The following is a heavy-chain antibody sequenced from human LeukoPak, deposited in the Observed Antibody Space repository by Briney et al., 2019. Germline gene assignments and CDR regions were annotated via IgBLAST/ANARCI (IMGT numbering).Heavy chain of an antibody. D-gene: IGHD3-9*01. V-gene: IGHV3-21*01. CDR3: ARDQGRIPASFDPLDY. CDR2: ISSSSSYI. Sequence: GGSLRLSCAASGFTFSSYSMNWVRQAPGKGLEWVSSISSSSSYIYYADSVKGRFTISRDKAKNSLYLQMNILRAEDTAVYYCARDQGRIPASFDPLDYWGQGTLVTVSS. J-gene: IGHJ4*02. CDR1: GFTFSSYS.